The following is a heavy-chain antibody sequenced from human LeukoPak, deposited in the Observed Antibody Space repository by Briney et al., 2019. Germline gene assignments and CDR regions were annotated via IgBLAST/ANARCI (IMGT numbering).Heavy chain of an antibody. D-gene: IGHD2-2*02. V-gene: IGHV4-34*01. Sequence: SETLSLTCAAYGGSFSGYYWSWIRQPPGKGLEWIGEINHSGSTNYNPSLKSRVTISVDTSKNQFSLKLSSVTAADTAVYYRARGPIVPAAISGAYFDYWGQGTLVTVSS. CDR1: GGSFSGYY. CDR2: INHSGST. CDR3: ARGPIVPAAISGAYFDY. J-gene: IGHJ4*02.